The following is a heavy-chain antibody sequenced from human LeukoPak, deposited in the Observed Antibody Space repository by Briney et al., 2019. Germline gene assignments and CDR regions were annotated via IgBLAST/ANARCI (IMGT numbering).Heavy chain of an antibody. CDR2: ISGAGGST. CDR3: ARDPILVTGSYYFDS. J-gene: IGHJ4*02. Sequence: SGGSLRLSCAASGFTFSSFAMSWVRQAPGKGLESASLISGAGGSTYYADSVKGRFTISRDNSKNTLYLQMNSLRPEDTAVYYCARDPILVTGSYYFDSWGQGTLVTVSS. CDR1: GFTFSSFA. D-gene: IGHD2-21*02. V-gene: IGHV3-23*01.